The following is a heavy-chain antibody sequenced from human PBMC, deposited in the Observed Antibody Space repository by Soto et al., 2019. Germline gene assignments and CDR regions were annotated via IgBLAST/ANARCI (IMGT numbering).Heavy chain of an antibody. CDR2: IYHSGST. CDR1: VYSISSGYY. CDR3: ARVYYDFWSGYYRMYYFDY. D-gene: IGHD3-3*01. Sequence: AETLCLTCAVSVYSISSGYYWGCIRQPPGKRLEWIGSIYHSGSTYYNPSLKSRVTISVDTSKNQFSLKLSSVTAADTAVYYCARVYYDFWSGYYRMYYFDYWGQGTLVTVSS. V-gene: IGHV4-38-2*01. J-gene: IGHJ4*02.